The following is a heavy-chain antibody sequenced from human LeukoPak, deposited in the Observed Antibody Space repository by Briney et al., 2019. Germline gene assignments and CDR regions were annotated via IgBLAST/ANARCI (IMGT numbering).Heavy chain of an antibody. CDR1: GFTFSSYS. D-gene: IGHD4-23*01. CDR3: ARDRATVVTPHAFDI. Sequence: GGSLRLSCAASGFTFSSYSMNWVRQAPGKGLEWVSSISSSSSYIYYADSVKGRFTISRDNAKNSLYLQMNSLRAEDTAVYYCARDRATVVTPHAFDIWGQGTMVTVSS. CDR2: ISSSSSYI. V-gene: IGHV3-21*01. J-gene: IGHJ3*02.